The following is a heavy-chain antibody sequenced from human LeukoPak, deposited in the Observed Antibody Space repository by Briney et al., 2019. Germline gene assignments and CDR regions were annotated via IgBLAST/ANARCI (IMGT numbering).Heavy chain of an antibody. J-gene: IGHJ3*02. V-gene: IGHV1-2*02. Sequence: ASVKVSCKASGYTFTSYAMNWVRQAPGQGLEWMGWINPNSGGTNYAQKFQGRVTMTRDTSISTAYMELSRLRSDDTAVYYCARDIGTYYYDSSGYPDAFDIWGQGTMVTVSS. D-gene: IGHD3-22*01. CDR1: GYTFTSYA. CDR2: INPNSGGT. CDR3: ARDIGTYYYDSSGYPDAFDI.